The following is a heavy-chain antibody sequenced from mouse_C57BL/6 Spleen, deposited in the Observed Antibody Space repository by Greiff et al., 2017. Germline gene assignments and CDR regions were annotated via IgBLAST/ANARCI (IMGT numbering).Heavy chain of an antibody. J-gene: IGHJ1*03. D-gene: IGHD2-12*01. CDR3: ARGDYTPAFDV. CDR1: GYAFSSSW. Sequence: QVQLQQSGPELVKPGASVKISCKASGYAFSSSWMNWVKQRPGKGLEWIGRIYPGDGDTNYNGKFKGKATLTADKSSSTAYMQLSSLTSEDSAVYFCARGDYTPAFDVWGTGTTVTVSS. V-gene: IGHV1-82*01. CDR2: IYPGDGDT.